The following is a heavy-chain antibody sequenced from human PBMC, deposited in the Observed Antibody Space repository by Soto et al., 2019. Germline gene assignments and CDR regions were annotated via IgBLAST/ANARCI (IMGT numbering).Heavy chain of an antibody. J-gene: IGHJ5*02. CDR3: AKGGLRWYPNP. D-gene: IGHD4-17*01. V-gene: IGHV3-23*01. Sequence: GGSLRLSCAASGFSFSNAWMNWVRQAPGKGLEWVSAISGSGGSTYYADSVKGRFTISRDNSKNTLYLQMNSLRAEDTAVYYCAKGGLRWYPNPWGQGTLVTVSS. CDR2: ISGSGGST. CDR1: GFSFSNAW.